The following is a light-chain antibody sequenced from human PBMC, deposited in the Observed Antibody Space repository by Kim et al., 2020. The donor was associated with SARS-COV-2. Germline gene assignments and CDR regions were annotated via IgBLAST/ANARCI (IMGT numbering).Light chain of an antibody. CDR2: SNN. CDR1: SSNIGSNN. V-gene: IGLV1-44*01. J-gene: IGLJ3*02. Sequence: QSVLTQQPSASGTPGQRVTISCSGSSSNIGSNNVVWYQQFPGAAPNVLIHSNNQRPSGIPDRFSGSRSGTSASLAISGLQSGDEADYYCAVWDDSLKQGVFGGGTQLTVL. CDR3: AVWDDSLKQGV.